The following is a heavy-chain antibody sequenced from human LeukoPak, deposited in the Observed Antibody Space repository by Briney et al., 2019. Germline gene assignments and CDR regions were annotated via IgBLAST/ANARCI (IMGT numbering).Heavy chain of an antibody. CDR1: GYTFTSYD. CDR3: ARAGRGYDYFDY. V-gene: IGHV1-18*01. Sequence: GASVKVSCKASGYTFTSYDISWVRQAPGQGLEWMGGISAYNGYTNYAEKVQGRVTMTTDTSTSTAYMELRSLRSDDTAVCYCARAGRGYDYFDYWGQGTLVTVSS. CDR2: ISAYNGYT. D-gene: IGHD5-18*01. J-gene: IGHJ4*02.